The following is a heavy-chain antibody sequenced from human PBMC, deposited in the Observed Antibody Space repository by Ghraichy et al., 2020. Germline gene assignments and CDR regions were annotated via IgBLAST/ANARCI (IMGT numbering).Heavy chain of an antibody. CDR1: GGSISSGDYY. V-gene: IGHV4-30-4*01. D-gene: IGHD3-16*01. Sequence: SETLSLTCTVSGGSISSGDYYWSWIRQPPGKGLEWIGYIYYSGSTYYNPSLKSRVTISVDTSKNQFSLKLSSVTAADTAVYYCARDDGGEKGRDYWGQGTLVTVSS. J-gene: IGHJ4*02. CDR3: ARDDGGEKGRDY. CDR2: IYYSGST.